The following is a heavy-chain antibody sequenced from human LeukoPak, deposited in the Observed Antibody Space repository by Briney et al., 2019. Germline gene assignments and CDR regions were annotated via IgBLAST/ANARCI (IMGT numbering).Heavy chain of an antibody. J-gene: IGHJ4*02. V-gene: IGHV3-48*03. CDR1: GFTFSSYE. CDR2: ISSSGSTI. Sequence: GGSLRLSCAASGFTFSSYEMNWVSQAPGKGLEWVSYISSSGSTIYYADSVKGRFTISRNNAKNSLYLQMNSLRAEDTAVYYCARDGRDSYFDYWGQGTLVTVSS. D-gene: IGHD2-21*02. CDR3: ARDGRDSYFDY.